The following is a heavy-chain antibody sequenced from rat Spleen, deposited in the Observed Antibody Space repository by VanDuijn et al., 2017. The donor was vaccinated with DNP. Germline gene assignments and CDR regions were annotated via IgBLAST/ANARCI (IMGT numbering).Heavy chain of an antibody. CDR2: INPDGNNT. Sequence: EVQLVETGGGLVPPGRSLKLSCVASGFTFNTYWMFWIRQTPGKGLEWVASINPDGNNTYCQDSVKGRFTISRDNAGNTVYLEMNSLRSEDTATYYCTKDLQWYAMDAWGQGASVTVSS. CDR3: TKDLQWYAMDA. V-gene: IGHV5-58*01. CDR1: GFTFNTYW. D-gene: IGHD1-1*01. J-gene: IGHJ4*01.